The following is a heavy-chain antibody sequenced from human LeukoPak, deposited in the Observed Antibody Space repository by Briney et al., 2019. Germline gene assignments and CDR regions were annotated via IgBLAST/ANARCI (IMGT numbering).Heavy chain of an antibody. J-gene: IGHJ6*02. D-gene: IGHD4-23*01. V-gene: IGHV4-59*01. Sequence: PSETLSLTCTVSGGSISSYYWSWIRQPPGKGLEWIGYIYYSGSTNYNPSLKSRVTISVDTSKNQFSLKLSSVTAADTAVYYCARDRYYGGNYYYYYGMDVWGQGTTVTVSS. CDR2: IYYSGST. CDR1: GGSISSYY. CDR3: ARDRYYGGNYYYYYGMDV.